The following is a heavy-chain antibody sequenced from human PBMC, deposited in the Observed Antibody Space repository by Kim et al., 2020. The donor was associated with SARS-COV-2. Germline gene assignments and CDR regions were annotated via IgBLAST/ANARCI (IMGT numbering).Heavy chain of an antibody. V-gene: IGHV3-21*01. CDR3: ARDFTVVRGPFDY. J-gene: IGHJ4*02. D-gene: IGHD3-10*01. CDR2: ISSSSSYI. CDR1: GFTFSSYS. Sequence: GGSLRLSCAASGFTFSSYSMNWVRQAPGKGLEWVSSISSSSSYIYYADSVKGRFTISRDNAKNSLYLQMNSLRAEDTAVYYCARDFTVVRGPFDYWGQGTLVTVSS.